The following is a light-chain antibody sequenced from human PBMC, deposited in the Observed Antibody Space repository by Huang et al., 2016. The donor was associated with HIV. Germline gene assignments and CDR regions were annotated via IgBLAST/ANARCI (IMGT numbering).Light chain of an antibody. CDR2: GAS. CDR3: QQSDSVPRT. J-gene: IGKJ1*01. Sequence: DIQMTQSPSSLSASVGDRVSITCRASQSISSYLNWYQQKPGKVPELLIYGASNLQSGVPSRFIGSGSGTDFSLTISSLQPEDFATYYCQQSDSVPRTFGQGTKVEIK. V-gene: IGKV1-39*01. CDR1: QSISSY.